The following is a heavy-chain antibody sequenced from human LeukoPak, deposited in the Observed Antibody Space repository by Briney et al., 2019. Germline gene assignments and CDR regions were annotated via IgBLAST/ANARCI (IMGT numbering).Heavy chain of an antibody. D-gene: IGHD3-22*01. CDR3: ARDSHDSSGYGFDY. CDR1: GFTFSNYA. Sequence: GGSLRLSCAASGFTFSNYAMHWVRQAPGKGLEWVTIISYDGSNKYYADSVKGRFTISRDNSKNTLYLQMNSLRAEDTAVYYCARDSHDSSGYGFDYWGQGTLVTVSS. CDR2: ISYDGSNK. V-gene: IGHV3-30*04. J-gene: IGHJ4*02.